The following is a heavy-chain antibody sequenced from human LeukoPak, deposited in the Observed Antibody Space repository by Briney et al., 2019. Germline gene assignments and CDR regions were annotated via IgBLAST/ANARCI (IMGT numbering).Heavy chain of an antibody. Sequence: ASVKVSCKASGYTFTSYGISWVRQAPGHGLEWMGWSSAYNGNTNYAQKLQGRVTMTTDTSTSTAYMELRSLRSDDTAVYYCARLGQQLVRYYYYGMDVWGQGTTVTVSS. D-gene: IGHD6-13*01. CDR1: GYTFTSYG. J-gene: IGHJ6*02. CDR3: ARLGQQLVRYYYYGMDV. CDR2: SSAYNGNT. V-gene: IGHV1-18*01.